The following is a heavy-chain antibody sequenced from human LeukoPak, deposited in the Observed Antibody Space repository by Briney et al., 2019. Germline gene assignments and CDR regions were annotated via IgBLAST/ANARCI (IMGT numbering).Heavy chain of an antibody. J-gene: IGHJ4*02. V-gene: IGHV3-74*01. CDR2: INSDGSST. CDR1: GFTFSSYW. D-gene: IGHD2-2*01. Sequence: GGSLRLSCAASGFTFSSYWMHWVRQAPGKGLVWVSRINSDGSSTSYADSVKGRFTIPRDNAKNTLYLQMNSLRAEDTAVYYCARGGDIVVVPAAMGWSGYYFDYWGQGTLVTVSS. CDR3: ARGGDIVVVPAAMGWSGYYFDY.